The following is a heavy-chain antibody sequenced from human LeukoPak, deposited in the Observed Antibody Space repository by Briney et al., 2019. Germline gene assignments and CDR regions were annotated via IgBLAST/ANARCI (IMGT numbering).Heavy chain of an antibody. Sequence: SVKVSCKASGGTFSSYTISWVRQAPGQGLEWMGRIIPILNITDYAQNFQGRVTLTADKSTSTAYMELSALRSEDTAVYYCAKDGVVVVAPSVYYYYYGMDVWGQGTTVTVSS. J-gene: IGHJ6*02. CDR1: GGTFSSYT. D-gene: IGHD2-2*01. CDR2: IIPILNIT. V-gene: IGHV1-69*02. CDR3: AKDGVVVVAPSVYYYYYGMDV.